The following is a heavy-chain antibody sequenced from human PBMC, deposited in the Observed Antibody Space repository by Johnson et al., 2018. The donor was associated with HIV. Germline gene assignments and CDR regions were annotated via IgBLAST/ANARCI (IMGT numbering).Heavy chain of an antibody. CDR3: ARDEYSSGYYDAFDI. D-gene: IGHD3-22*01. Sequence: VQLVESGGGVVQPGRSLRLSCAASGFAFSGYALHWVRQAPGKGLEWVANIKHDGSEKYYVDSVKGRFTISRDNAKNSLYLQMNSLRAEDTAVYYCARDEYSSGYYDAFDIWGQGTMVTVSS. V-gene: IGHV3-7*01. CDR2: IKHDGSEK. J-gene: IGHJ3*02. CDR1: GFAFSGYA.